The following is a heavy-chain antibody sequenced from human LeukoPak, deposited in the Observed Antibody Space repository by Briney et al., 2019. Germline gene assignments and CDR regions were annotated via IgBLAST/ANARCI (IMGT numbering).Heavy chain of an antibody. V-gene: IGHV4-59*01. CDR1: GDFISRYY. D-gene: IGHD2-21*02. J-gene: IGHJ4*02. Sequence: SETLSLTCTVSGDFISRYYWSWIRQSPGKGLEWIGYVYDRGGTNYNPSLKSRAIISADTSKNQFSLKVTSVTAADTAVYYCARASDSGDWHLGYWGQGTLVTVSS. CDR2: VYDRGGT. CDR3: ARASDSGDWHLGY.